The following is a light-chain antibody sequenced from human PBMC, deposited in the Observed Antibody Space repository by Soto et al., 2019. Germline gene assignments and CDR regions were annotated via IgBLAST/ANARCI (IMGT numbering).Light chain of an antibody. Sequence: EIVMTQSPATVSVSPGERATLSCRASQSVNNYLAWYQQKPGQAPRLLVYGIFSRATGVPARFSGSGSGTEFTLTISSLQSEDSAVYYCQQHNKWPLTVGGGTRVEIK. V-gene: IGKV3-15*01. J-gene: IGKJ4*01. CDR2: GIF. CDR3: QQHNKWPLT. CDR1: QSVNNY.